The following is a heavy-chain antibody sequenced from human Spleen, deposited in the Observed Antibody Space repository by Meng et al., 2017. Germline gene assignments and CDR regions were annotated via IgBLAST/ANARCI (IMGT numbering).Heavy chain of an antibody. CDR1: GYTFTSYA. V-gene: IGHV1-3*01. CDR2: INAGNGNT. J-gene: IGHJ4*02. CDR3: ARVDVTGPGDY. D-gene: IGHD3-9*01. Sequence: QVQLVQSGAEVKKPGASVKVSCKASGYTFTSYAMHWVRQAPGQRLEWMGWINAGNGNTKYSQKFQGRVTITRDTSASTAYMELSSLRSTAVYYCARVDVTGPGDYWGQGTLVTVSS.